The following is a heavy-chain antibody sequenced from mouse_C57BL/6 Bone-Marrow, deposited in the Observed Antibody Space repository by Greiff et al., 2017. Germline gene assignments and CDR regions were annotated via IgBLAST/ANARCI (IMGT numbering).Heavy chain of an antibody. D-gene: IGHD2-2*01. V-gene: IGHV1-19*01. CDR2: INPYNGGP. CDR1: GYTFTDYY. CDR3: ARGWFYAMDY. Sequence: VQLQQSGPVLVKPGASVKMSCKASGYTFTDYYMNWVKQSHGKSLEWIGVINPYNGGPSYNQKFKGKATVTVDKSSSTAYMELNSLTSEESAVYYCARGWFYAMDYWGQGTSVTVSS. J-gene: IGHJ4*01.